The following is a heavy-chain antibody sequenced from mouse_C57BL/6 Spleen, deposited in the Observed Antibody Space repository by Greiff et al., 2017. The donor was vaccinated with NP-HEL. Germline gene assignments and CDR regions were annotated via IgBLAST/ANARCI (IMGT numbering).Heavy chain of an antibody. J-gene: IGHJ3*01. CDR1: GYTFTSYW. Sequence: VQLQQPGAELVKPGASVKVSCKASGYTFTSYWMHWVKQRPGQGLEWIGRIHPSDSDTNYNQKFKGKATLTVDKSSSTAYMQLSSRTSADSAVYYCAMTEGYDFPFAYWGQGTLVTVSA. V-gene: IGHV1-74*01. CDR2: IHPSDSDT. CDR3: AMTEGYDFPFAY. D-gene: IGHD2-14*01.